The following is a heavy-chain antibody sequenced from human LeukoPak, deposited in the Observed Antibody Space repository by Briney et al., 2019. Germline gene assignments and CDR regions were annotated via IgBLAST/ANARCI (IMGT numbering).Heavy chain of an antibody. Sequence: GGSLRLSCAASGFTFSSYGMHWVRQAPGKGLEWVACIRYDGTNTYYADSVKGRFTISRDNSKNTLYLQMNSPRAEDTAVYYCAKDRSFWSGYYWARSGDFDYWGQGTLVTVSS. D-gene: IGHD3-3*01. J-gene: IGHJ4*02. CDR3: AKDRSFWSGYYWARSGDFDY. CDR2: IRYDGTNT. V-gene: IGHV3-30*02. CDR1: GFTFSSYG.